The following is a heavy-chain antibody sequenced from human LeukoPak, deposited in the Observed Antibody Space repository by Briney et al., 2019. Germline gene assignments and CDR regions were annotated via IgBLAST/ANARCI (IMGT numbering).Heavy chain of an antibody. CDR2: ISWNSGSI. CDR3: AKGFSGSYYYYGMDV. V-gene: IGHV3-9*01. J-gene: IGHJ6*02. D-gene: IGHD1-26*01. Sequence: GGSLRLSCAASGFTFDDYAMHWVRQAPGKGLEWVSGISWNSGSIGYADSVKGRLTISRDNAKNSLYLQMNSLRAEDTALYYCAKGFSGSYYYYGMDVWGQGTTVTVSS. CDR1: GFTFDDYA.